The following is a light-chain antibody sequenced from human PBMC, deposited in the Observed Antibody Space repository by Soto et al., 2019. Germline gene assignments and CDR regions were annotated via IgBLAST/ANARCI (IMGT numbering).Light chain of an antibody. CDR3: CSYEGTYSFRV. Sequence: QSVLAQPRSVSGSPGHSVTISCTGTSSDVGAYNYVSWYQQHPGKAPKLIIYDVNKRPSGVPDRFSGSKSGNTASLTISGLHAEDEGDYFCCSYEGTYSFRVFGGGTQLTVL. CDR1: SSDVGAYNY. J-gene: IGLJ3*02. V-gene: IGLV2-11*01. CDR2: DVN.